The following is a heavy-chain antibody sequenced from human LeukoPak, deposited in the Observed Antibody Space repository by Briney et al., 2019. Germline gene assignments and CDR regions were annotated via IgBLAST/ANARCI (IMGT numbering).Heavy chain of an antibody. Sequence: ASVNVSCKASGYTFTSYAMNWVRQATGQGLERMGWINTNTGNPTYAQGFTGRFVFSLDTSVSTAYLQISSLKAEDTAVYYCAILQQPPFDYWGQGTLVTVPS. D-gene: IGHD6-13*01. CDR1: GYTFTSYA. V-gene: IGHV7-4-1*02. J-gene: IGHJ4*02. CDR3: AILQQPPFDY. CDR2: INTNTGNP.